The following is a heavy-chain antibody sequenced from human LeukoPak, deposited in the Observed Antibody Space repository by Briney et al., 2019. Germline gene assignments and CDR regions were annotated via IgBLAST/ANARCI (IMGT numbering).Heavy chain of an antibody. CDR2: ISGSGGST. D-gene: IGHD3-3*01. CDR3: AKHSRGYYPPDY. CDR1: VFTFCSYP. Sequence: GGSLRLSCAASVFTFCSYPMSWVRQAPWKGLEWVSAISGSGGSTYYADSVKGRFTISRDNSKNTLYLQMNSLRAEDTAVYYCAKHSRGYYPPDYWGQGTLVTVSS. V-gene: IGHV3-23*01. J-gene: IGHJ4*02.